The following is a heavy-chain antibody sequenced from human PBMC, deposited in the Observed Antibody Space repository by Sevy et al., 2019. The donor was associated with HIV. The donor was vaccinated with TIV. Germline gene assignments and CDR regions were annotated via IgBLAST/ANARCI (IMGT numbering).Heavy chain of an antibody. J-gene: IGHJ5*01. V-gene: IGHV1-2*02. CDR3: ARGRVIFDS. Sequence: ASVKVCCKASGYTFTDFYLHWVRQAPGHGLEWVGYINPNTSVTNYARKFRGRVTVTSDTSISTAYMELRSLGSDDTALYYCARGRVIFDSRGQGTLVTVSS. CDR2: INPNTSVT. CDR1: GYTFTDFY.